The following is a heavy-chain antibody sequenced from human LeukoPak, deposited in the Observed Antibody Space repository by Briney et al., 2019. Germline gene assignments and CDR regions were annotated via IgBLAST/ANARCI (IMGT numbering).Heavy chain of an antibody. CDR2: IDHSGVT. Sequence: PSETLSLTCAVSGGSLSGYFWHWIRQPPGRGLEWIGEIDHSGVTNYNSSLESRVTMSVDVSKKHFSLKLSSVTAADTAVYYCTRDRSGDNYGSLVPGFDPWARELWSPSPQ. CDR1: GGSLSGYF. V-gene: IGHV4-34*01. CDR3: TRDRSGDNYGSLVPGFDP. D-gene: IGHD5-18*01. J-gene: IGHJ5*02.